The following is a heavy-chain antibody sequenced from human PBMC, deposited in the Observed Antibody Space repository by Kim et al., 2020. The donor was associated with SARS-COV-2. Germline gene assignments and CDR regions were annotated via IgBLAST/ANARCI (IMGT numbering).Heavy chain of an antibody. CDR2: IYYSGST. CDR1: GGSISSGGYY. J-gene: IGHJ5*02. Sequence: SETLSLTCTVSGGSISSGGYYWSWIRQHPGKGLEWIGYIYYSGSTYYNPSLKSRVTISVDTSKNQFSLKLSSVTAADTAVYYCARAIYCSSTSCSENWFDPWGQGTLVTVSS. V-gene: IGHV4-31*03. D-gene: IGHD2-2*01. CDR3: ARAIYCSSTSCSENWFDP.